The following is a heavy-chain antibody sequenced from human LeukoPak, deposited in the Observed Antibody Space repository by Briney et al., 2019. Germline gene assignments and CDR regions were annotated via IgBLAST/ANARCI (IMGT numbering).Heavy chain of an antibody. V-gene: IGHV3-23*01. CDR1: GFTVSSYA. J-gene: IGHJ5*02. D-gene: IGHD1-1*01. CDR2: ISGSGGST. Sequence: PGGSLRLSCAASGFTVSSYAMSWVRQAPGKGLEWVSAISGSGGSTYYADSVKGRFTISRDNSKNTLYLQMDSLRSDDTAVYYCAKSSAGITWFDPWGQGTLVTVSS. CDR3: AKSSAGITWFDP.